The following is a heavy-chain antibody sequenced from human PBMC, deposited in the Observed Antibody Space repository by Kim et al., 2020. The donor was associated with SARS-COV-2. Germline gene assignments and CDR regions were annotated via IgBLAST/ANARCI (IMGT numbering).Heavy chain of an antibody. D-gene: IGHD5-12*01. Sequence: SETLSLTCSVSGVSMNNNYWSWIRQPPGRGLEWIGYIDYSGSTSSSPSLKSRVTFSLETSKNQFSLKLRSVTAADPAVYFCARGDIVTTANSWGQGTLV. CDR1: GVSMNNNY. CDR2: IDYSGST. CDR3: ARGDIVTTANS. J-gene: IGHJ5*02. V-gene: IGHV4-59*13.